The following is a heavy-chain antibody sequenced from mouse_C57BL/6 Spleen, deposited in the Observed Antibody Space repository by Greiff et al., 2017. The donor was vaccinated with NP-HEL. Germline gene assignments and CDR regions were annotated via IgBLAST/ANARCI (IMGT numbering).Heavy chain of an antibody. D-gene: IGHD3-2*02. CDR1: GFSLTSYG. CDR2: IWSGGST. CDR3: ARMGSSGYFYYFDY. Sequence: VQLQQSGPGLVQPSQSLSITCTVSGFSLTSYGVHWVRQSPGKGLEWLGVIWSGGSTDYNAAFISRLSISKDNSKSQVFFKMNSLQADDTAIYYCARMGSSGYFYYFDYWGQGTTLTVSS. J-gene: IGHJ2*01. V-gene: IGHV2-2*01.